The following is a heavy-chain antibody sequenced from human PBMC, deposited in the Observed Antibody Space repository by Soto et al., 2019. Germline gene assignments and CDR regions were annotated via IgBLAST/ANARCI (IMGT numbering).Heavy chain of an antibody. CDR1: GYTFNTYG. Sequence: ASVKVSCKPSGYTFNTYGINWVRQAPGQGLEWMGWINTDTGNPNYAQKFQGRITMTRDTSTGTVYMEMTSLTSGDTAIYYCARKKCLGDCHSFDYWGQGTLVTVSS. CDR3: ARKKCLGDCHSFDY. D-gene: IGHD2-21*02. J-gene: IGHJ4*02. CDR2: INTDTGNP. V-gene: IGHV1-18*01.